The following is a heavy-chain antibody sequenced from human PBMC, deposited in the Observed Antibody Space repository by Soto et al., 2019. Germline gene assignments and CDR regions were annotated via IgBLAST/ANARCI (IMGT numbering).Heavy chain of an antibody. Sequence: VGSLRLSGAASGFMFSHDWMNWVRQGPGKGLEWIARIISGGSRVTYADSVEGRFTITRDNAKNMLFLEMHSLTVEDTAVYYCARERTSKGGLDVWGQGTTVTVSS. CDR2: IISGGSRV. CDR1: GFMFSHDW. J-gene: IGHJ6*02. V-gene: IGHV3-74*01. CDR3: ARERTSKGGLDV.